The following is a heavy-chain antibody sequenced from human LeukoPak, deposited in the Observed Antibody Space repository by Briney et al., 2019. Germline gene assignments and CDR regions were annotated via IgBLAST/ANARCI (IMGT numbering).Heavy chain of an antibody. CDR1: GYTFTSYG. V-gene: IGHV1-18*01. Sequence: ASVKVSCKASGYTFTSYGISWVRQAPGQGLEWMGWISAYNGNTNYAQKLQGRVTMTTDTPTSTAYMELRSLRSDDTAVYYCARDKRGYCSSTSCYHESFDYWGQGTLVTVSS. CDR3: ARDKRGYCSSTSCYHESFDY. D-gene: IGHD2-2*01. CDR2: ISAYNGNT. J-gene: IGHJ4*02.